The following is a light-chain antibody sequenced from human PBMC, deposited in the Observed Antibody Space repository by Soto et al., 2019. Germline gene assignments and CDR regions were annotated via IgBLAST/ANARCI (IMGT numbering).Light chain of an antibody. CDR3: QQSFSFPWT. V-gene: IGKV1-39*01. Sequence: DIQMTQSPSSLSASVGDRVTITCRASQSISSYLNWYQQKPGKAPKLLIYAASSLQSGVPSRFSGSGSGTDFTLTISSLQPDDFATYFCQQSFSFPWTFGQGTKVA. CDR1: QSISSY. CDR2: AAS. J-gene: IGKJ1*01.